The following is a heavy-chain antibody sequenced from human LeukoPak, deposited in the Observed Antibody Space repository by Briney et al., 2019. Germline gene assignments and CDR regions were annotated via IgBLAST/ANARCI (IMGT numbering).Heavy chain of an antibody. Sequence: GGSLRLSCAVSGFTFSSYEMNWVRQAPGKGLEWLSYISSSGRTFYYADSVKGRFTISRDNAKNSLYLQMNSLRAEDTAVYYCAKDRCSGGSCYSDYWGQGTLVTVSS. CDR3: AKDRCSGGSCYSDY. CDR1: GFTFSSYE. J-gene: IGHJ4*02. V-gene: IGHV3-48*03. D-gene: IGHD2-15*01. CDR2: ISSSGRTF.